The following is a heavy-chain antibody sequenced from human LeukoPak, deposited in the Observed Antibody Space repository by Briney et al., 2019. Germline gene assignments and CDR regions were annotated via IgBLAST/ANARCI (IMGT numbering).Heavy chain of an antibody. Sequence: SETLSLTCTVSGGSVSSGSYYWSWIRQPPGKGLEWIGEINHSGSTNYNPSLKSRVSISVDSSKNQFSLKVSSVTAADTAVYYCARGSDTAAGLYWGQGTLVTVFS. CDR2: INHSGST. CDR1: GGSVSSGSYY. J-gene: IGHJ4*02. D-gene: IGHD6-13*01. V-gene: IGHV4-39*07. CDR3: ARGSDTAAGLY.